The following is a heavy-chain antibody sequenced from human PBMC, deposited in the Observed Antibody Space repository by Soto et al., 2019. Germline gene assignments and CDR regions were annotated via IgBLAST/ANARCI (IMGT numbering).Heavy chain of an antibody. Sequence: QVQLQESGPRLVKPSQTLSLTCTVSGGSITRGGYYWTWIRQHPGKGLEWIGYIYHSGSTYYNPSLKSRLTMSVDTSKNQFSLKLSSVTVADTAVYYCARVDSGGYAYFDYWGQGTLVNVSS. CDR1: GGSITRGGYY. CDR3: ARVDSGGYAYFDY. J-gene: IGHJ4*02. CDR2: IYHSGST. V-gene: IGHV4-31*03. D-gene: IGHD5-12*01.